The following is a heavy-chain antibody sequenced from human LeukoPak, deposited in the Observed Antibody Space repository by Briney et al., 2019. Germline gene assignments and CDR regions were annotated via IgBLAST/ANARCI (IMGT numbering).Heavy chain of an antibody. V-gene: IGHV4-39*07. CDR3: ARVSIAAAGDYYYYYYMDV. CDR2: IYYSGST. Sequence: PSETLSLTCTVSGGSISSSSYYWGWIRQPPGKGLEWIGSIYYSGSTYYNPSLKSRVTISVDTSKNQFSLKLSSVTAADTAVYYCARVSIAAAGDYYYYYYMDVWGKGTTVTVSS. J-gene: IGHJ6*03. CDR1: GGSISSSSYY. D-gene: IGHD6-13*01.